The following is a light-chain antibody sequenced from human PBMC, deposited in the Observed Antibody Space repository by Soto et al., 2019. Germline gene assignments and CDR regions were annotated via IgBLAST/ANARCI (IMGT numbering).Light chain of an antibody. J-gene: IGLJ1*01. Sequence: QPDLTQPPSVSAAPEQKGTISCSGGSSNLGINFVSWYQQFPGGVPKLLIYENNKRPSGIPDRFSGAKSGTSATLDITGLQAGDEADYYCATWDGSLSVGVFGGGTKSPS. CDR3: ATWDGSLSVGV. V-gene: IGLV1-51*02. CDR1: SSNLGINF. CDR2: ENN.